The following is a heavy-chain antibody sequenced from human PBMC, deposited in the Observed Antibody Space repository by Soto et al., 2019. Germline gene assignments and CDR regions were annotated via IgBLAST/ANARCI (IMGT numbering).Heavy chain of an antibody. V-gene: IGHV4-61*01. CDR3: ARIVVGATVDL. J-gene: IGHJ5*02. D-gene: IGHD1-26*01. CDR1: GDSVSTDRYL. CDR2: ISYTGDT. Sequence: LSLTCSVSGDSVSTDRYLWTWIRQPPGKGLEWIAYISYTGDTNYNPSLKSRVTISIDTSRNQFSLTLTSVTAADTAVYFCARIVVGATVDLWGQGSLVTVSS.